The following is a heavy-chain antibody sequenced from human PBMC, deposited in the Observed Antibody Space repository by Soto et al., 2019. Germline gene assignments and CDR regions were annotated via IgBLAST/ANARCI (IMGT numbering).Heavy chain of an antibody. Sequence: QVQLQESGPGLVNPSQTLSLICTVSGGSINSGGYYWNWIRQHPGKGLEWIGYIYYSGRTYYNPFHRCPVTISADTTENQFSLKLSSVTDADTAASFYARGYHQSGYSSSWVCDYWGHGTLVTVSS. J-gene: IGHJ4*01. CDR3: ARGYHQSGYSSSWVCDY. CDR1: GGSINSGGYY. V-gene: IGHV4-31*01. D-gene: IGHD6-13*01. CDR2: IYYSGRT.